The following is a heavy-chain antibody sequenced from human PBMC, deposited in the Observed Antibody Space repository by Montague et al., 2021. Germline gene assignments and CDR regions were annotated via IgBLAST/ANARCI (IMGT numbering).Heavy chain of an antibody. D-gene: IGHD1-14*01. Sequence: SETLSLTCSVSGASISDYYWSWIRQPPGKGLEWIGYFYYSGRTNYNPSLKSRVTISVDTSKNQFSLKLTSVTAADTAFYYCSLTNPDYYYGMDAWGQGTTVTDTS. CDR1: GASISDYY. CDR2: FYYSGRT. J-gene: IGHJ6*02. CDR3: SLTNPDYYYGMDA. V-gene: IGHV4-59*01.